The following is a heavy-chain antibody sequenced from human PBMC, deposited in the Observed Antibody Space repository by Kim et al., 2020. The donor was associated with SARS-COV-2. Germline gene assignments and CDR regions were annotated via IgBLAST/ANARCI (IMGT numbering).Heavy chain of an antibody. V-gene: IGHV4-59*01. Sequence: LGPVGDTYSTWTTNHTPSLQRRVTLSVDPSKNQFSLKLSSVTAADTAVYYCAREEYDILTGYYNGPFDIWGQGTMVTVSS. CDR2: TYSTWTT. D-gene: IGHD3-9*01. CDR3: AREEYDILTGYYNGPFDI. J-gene: IGHJ3*02.